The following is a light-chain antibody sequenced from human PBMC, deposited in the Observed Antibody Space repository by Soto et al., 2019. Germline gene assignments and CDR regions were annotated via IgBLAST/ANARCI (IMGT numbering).Light chain of an antibody. CDR1: QSISNW. J-gene: IGKJ3*01. V-gene: IGKV1-5*03. CDR2: KAS. Sequence: DIQMTQSPSTLSASVGDRVTITCRASQSISNWLAWYQQKPGKAPKLLIYKASSLESGVPSRFSGSGFGTDFTLTISSLQPDDFATYYCQQYNSYLLTFGPGTKVDIK. CDR3: QQYNSYLLT.